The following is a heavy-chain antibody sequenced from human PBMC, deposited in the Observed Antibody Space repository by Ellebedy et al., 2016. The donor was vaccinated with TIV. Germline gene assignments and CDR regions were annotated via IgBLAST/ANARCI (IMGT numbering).Heavy chain of an antibody. CDR3: ARGEWFGTRSYNWFDP. V-gene: IGHV1-46*01. CDR1: GYTFTSYY. Sequence: AASVKVSCKASGYTFTSYYMHWVRQAPGQGLEWMGIINPSGGSTSYAQKFQGRVTMTRDTSTSTVYMELSSLRSEDTAVYYCARGEWFGTRSYNWFDPWGQGTLVTVSS. D-gene: IGHD3-3*01. CDR2: INPSGGST. J-gene: IGHJ5*02.